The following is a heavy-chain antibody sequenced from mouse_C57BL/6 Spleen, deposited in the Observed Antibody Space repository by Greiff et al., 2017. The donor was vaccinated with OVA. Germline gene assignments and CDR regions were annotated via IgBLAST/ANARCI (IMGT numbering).Heavy chain of an antibody. CDR2: IRSKSNNYAT. Sequence: EVQLVESGGGLVQPKGSLKLSCAASGFSFNTYAMNWVRQAPGKGLEWVARIRSKSNNYATYYADSVKDRFTISRDDSESMLYLQMNNLKTEDTAMYYCVPPYYIGGFAYWGQGTLVTVSA. J-gene: IGHJ3*01. CDR3: VPPYYIGGFAY. CDR1: GFSFNTYA. D-gene: IGHD2-10*01. V-gene: IGHV10-1*01.